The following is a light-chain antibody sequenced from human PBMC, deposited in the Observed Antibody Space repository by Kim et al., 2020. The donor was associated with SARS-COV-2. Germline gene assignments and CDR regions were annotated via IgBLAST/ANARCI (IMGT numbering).Light chain of an antibody. V-gene: IGKV1-16*01. Sequence: SASVGERVTITCRASQDFSDYLAWFQQKPGTAPKSLIYAASRLQSGVPSRFSGSGSGTEFTLTISNLQPGDFATYHCQQYTFYQWTFGQGTKLEIK. J-gene: IGKJ2*02. CDR2: AAS. CDR3: QQYTFYQWT. CDR1: QDFSDY.